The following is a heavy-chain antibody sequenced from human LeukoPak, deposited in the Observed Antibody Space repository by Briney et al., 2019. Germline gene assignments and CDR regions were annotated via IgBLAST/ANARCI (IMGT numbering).Heavy chain of an antibody. CDR1: GDSIRSFY. CDR2: IHYTGST. CDR3: ASPRIAVAGTFRYFQH. V-gene: IGHV4-59*08. J-gene: IGHJ1*01. D-gene: IGHD6-19*01. Sequence: SETLSLTCTVSGDSIRSFYWSWIRQPPGKGLEWIGYIHYTGSTNYNPSLKSRVTISVDTSKKQFSLKLSSVTAADTAVYYCASPRIAVAGTFRYFQHWGQGTLVTVSS.